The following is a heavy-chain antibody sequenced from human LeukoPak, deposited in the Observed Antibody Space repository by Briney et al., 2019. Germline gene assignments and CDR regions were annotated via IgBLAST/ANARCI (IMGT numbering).Heavy chain of an antibody. J-gene: IGHJ5*02. CDR1: GGSFSGYY. D-gene: IGHD3-9*01. CDR2: INHSGST. Sequence: SETLSLTCAVYGGSFSGYYWSWIRQPPGKGLEWIGEINHSGSTNYNPSLKSRVTISVDTSKNQFSLKLSSVTAADTAVYYCAIMTGLFDPWGQGTLVTVSS. CDR3: AIMTGLFDP. V-gene: IGHV4-34*01.